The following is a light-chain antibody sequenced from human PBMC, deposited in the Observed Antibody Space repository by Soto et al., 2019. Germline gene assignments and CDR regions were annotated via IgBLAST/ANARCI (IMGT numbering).Light chain of an antibody. CDR3: QKYDSGSWT. Sequence: DIQMTQSPSSLSASVRDRVTITCRASQGISNYLAWYQQKPGKVPKLLIYAASTLQSGVPSRFSGSGSGTDFTLTISSLQPEDVATYYCQKYDSGSWTFGQGPKVEIK. J-gene: IGKJ1*01. CDR2: AAS. CDR1: QGISNY. V-gene: IGKV1-27*01.